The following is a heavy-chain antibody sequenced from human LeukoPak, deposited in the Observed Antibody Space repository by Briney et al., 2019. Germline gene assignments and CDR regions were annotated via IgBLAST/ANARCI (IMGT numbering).Heavy chain of an antibody. V-gene: IGHV4-59*01. CDR2: IYYTGTT. J-gene: IGHJ4*02. D-gene: IGHD4-17*01. Sequence: PSETLSLTCTVSGGSISNYHWSWIRQPPGNGLEWIGYIYYTGTTKYNPSLESRVTISVDTSKKQFSLRLSSVTAADAAVYYCTRGTVTMNYFDHWGQGTLVTVSS. CDR1: GGSISNYH. CDR3: TRGTVTMNYFDH.